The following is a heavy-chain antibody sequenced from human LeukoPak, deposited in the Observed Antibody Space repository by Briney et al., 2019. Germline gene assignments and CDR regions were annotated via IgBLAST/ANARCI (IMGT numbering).Heavy chain of an antibody. CDR2: IYYSGGT. J-gene: IGHJ4*02. Sequence: PSETLSLTCTVSGGSINYYYWMWIRQPPGKGLEWIGYIYYSGGTHYNPSLKSRVTMLVDTSKNQFSLKLTAVTAADTAVYYCARGPSTLVDYWGQGTLVTVSS. CDR1: GGSINYYY. CDR3: ARGPSTLVDY. V-gene: IGHV4-59*01.